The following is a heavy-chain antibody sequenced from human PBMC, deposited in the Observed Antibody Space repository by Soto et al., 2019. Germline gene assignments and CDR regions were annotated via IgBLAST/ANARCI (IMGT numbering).Heavy chain of an antibody. V-gene: IGHV4-59*08. CDR3: ARSTMVRGGRFDP. CDR2: IYYSGST. Sequence: SETLSLTCTVSGGSISSYYWSWIRQPPGKGLEWIGYIYYSGSTNYNPSLKSRVTISVDTSKNQFSLKLSSVTAADTAVYYCARSTMVRGGRFDPWGQGTLVTVSS. J-gene: IGHJ5*02. CDR1: GGSISSYY. D-gene: IGHD3-10*01.